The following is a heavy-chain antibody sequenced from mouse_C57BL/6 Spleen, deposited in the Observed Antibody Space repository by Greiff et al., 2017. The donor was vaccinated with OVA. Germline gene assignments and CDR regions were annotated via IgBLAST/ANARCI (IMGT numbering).Heavy chain of an antibody. CDR2: IRLKSDNYAT. Sequence: EVKLMESGGGLVQPGGSMKLSCVASGFTFSNYWMNWVRQSPEKGLEWVAQIRLKSDNYATHYAESVKGRFTISRDDSKISVYLQMNSLKAEDTGIYYCTSGDYDWYFDVWGTGTTVTVSS. J-gene: IGHJ1*03. D-gene: IGHD2-4*01. CDR1: GFTFSNYW. V-gene: IGHV6-3*01. CDR3: TSGDYDWYFDV.